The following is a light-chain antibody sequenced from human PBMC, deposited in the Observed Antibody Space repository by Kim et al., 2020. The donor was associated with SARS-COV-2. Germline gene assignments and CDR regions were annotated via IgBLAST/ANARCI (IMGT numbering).Light chain of an antibody. J-gene: IGLJ1*01. CDR2: SNN. CDR3: AAWDDSLNGPV. CDR1: SSNIGSNT. V-gene: IGLV1-44*01. Sequence: QSVLTQPPSASGTPGQRATISCSGSSSNIGSNTVNWYQQVPGTAPKFLIYSNNQRPSGVPERFSGFKSGTSASLAISGLQSEDEADYYCAAWDDSLNGPVFGTGTKVTVL.